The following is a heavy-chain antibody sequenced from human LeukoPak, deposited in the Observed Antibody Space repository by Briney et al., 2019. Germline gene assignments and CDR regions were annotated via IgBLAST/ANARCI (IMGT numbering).Heavy chain of an antibody. J-gene: IGHJ4*02. CDR3: AKPRGYSYGPFDY. CDR1: GFTFSSYG. CDR2: ISYDGSNK. D-gene: IGHD5-18*01. Sequence: PGRSLRLSCAASGFTFSSYGMHWVRQAPGKGLEWVAVISYDGSNKYYADSVKGRFTISRDNSKNTLYLQMNSLRPEDTAVYYCAKPRGYSYGPFDYCGQGTLVTVSS. V-gene: IGHV3-30*18.